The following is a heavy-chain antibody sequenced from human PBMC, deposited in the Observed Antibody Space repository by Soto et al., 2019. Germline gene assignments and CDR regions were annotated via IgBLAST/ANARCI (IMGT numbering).Heavy chain of an antibody. CDR3: AIHFYYGSGSYYAVDY. V-gene: IGHV3-23*01. J-gene: IGHJ4*02. Sequence: EVQLLESGGGLVQPGGSLRLSCVVSGFTFNNYAMNWVRQAPGKGVEWVSGISAGGGSTYYADSVKGRFTISRDSSKHTLYLQMNSLRADDTAIYYCAIHFYYGSGSYYAVDYWGQGTLVTVSS. CDR1: GFTFNNYA. D-gene: IGHD3-10*01. CDR2: ISAGGGST.